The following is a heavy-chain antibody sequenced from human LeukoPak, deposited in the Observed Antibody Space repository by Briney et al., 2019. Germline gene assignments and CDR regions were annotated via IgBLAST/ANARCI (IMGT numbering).Heavy chain of an antibody. Sequence: SQTLSLTCTVSGGSISSGGYYWSWIRQHPGKGLEWIGYIYYSGSTYYNPSLKSRVTISVDTSKNQFSLKLSSVTAADTAVYYCARTIAAAFLNWFDPWGQGTLVTVSS. CDR1: GGSISSGGYY. D-gene: IGHD6-13*01. J-gene: IGHJ5*02. CDR3: ARTIAAAFLNWFDP. CDR2: IYYSGST. V-gene: IGHV4-31*03.